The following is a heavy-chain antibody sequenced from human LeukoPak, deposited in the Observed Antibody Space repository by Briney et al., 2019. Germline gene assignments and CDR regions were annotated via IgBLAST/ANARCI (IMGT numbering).Heavy chain of an antibody. CDR2: INSDGGST. D-gene: IGHD2-2*01. CDR3: ARDLGYCSSTSCSYHYYTMDV. CDR1: GFTFSNYW. J-gene: IGHJ6*02. Sequence: GGSLRLSCAASGFTFSNYWMHWVRQAPGKGLVWVSRINSDGGSTRYADSVKGRFTISRDNAKNTLYLQLNSLRAEDTAVYYCARDLGYCSSTSCSYHYYTMDVWGQGTTVTASS. V-gene: IGHV3-74*01.